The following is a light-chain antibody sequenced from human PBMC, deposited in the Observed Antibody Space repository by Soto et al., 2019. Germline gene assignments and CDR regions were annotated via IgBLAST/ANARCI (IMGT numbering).Light chain of an antibody. CDR3: QSYTNSTTLPYV. CDR2: DVS. CDR1: SSDIGGYNY. V-gene: IGLV2-14*03. J-gene: IGLJ1*01. Sequence: QSVLTQPASVSGSPGQSITISCTGTSSDIGGYNYVSWYQQHPGKVPKLMIYDVSNRPSGVSDRFSGSKSGNTASLTISGLQAEDEADYYCQSYTNSTTLPYVLGTGTKVTDL.